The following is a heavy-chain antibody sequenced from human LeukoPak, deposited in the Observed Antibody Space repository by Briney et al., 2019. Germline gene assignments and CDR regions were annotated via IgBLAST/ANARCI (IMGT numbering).Heavy chain of an antibody. CDR1: GYTFTSYY. D-gene: IGHD2-15*01. J-gene: IGHJ6*02. Sequence: ASVKVSCEASGYTFTSYYMHWVRQAPGQGLEWMGIINPSGGSTSYAQKFQGRVTMTRDTSTSTVYMELSSLRSEDTAVYYCARDLGCSGGSCYYGMDVWGQGTTVTVSS. V-gene: IGHV1-46*01. CDR2: INPSGGST. CDR3: ARDLGCSGGSCYYGMDV.